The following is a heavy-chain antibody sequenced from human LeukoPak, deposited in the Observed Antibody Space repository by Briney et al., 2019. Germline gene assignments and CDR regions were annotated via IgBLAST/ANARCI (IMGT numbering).Heavy chain of an antibody. CDR1: GGSISSSSYS. Sequence: TSSETLSLTCTVSGGSISSSSYSWSWIRQPAGKGLEWIGRIYTSGSTKYNPSLKSRVTISVDTSKNQFSLKLSSVTAADTAVYYCARYSGLNDAFDIWGQGTMVTVSS. CDR3: ARYSGLNDAFDI. J-gene: IGHJ3*02. D-gene: IGHD1-26*01. V-gene: IGHV4-61*02. CDR2: IYTSGST.